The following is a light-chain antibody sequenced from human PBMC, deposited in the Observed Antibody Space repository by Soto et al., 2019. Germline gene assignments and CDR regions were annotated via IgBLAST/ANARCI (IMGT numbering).Light chain of an antibody. J-gene: IGLJ2*01. CDR2: EVT. V-gene: IGLV2-14*01. Sequence: QSALTQPASVSGSPGQSITISCAGTRDDIGAYDYVSWYQQHPGNAPKLLVYEVTNRPSGVSDRFSGSKSGNTASLTISGLQAEDEDDYYCHSYTNSSAVVFGGGT. CDR1: RDDIGAYDY. CDR3: HSYTNSSAVV.